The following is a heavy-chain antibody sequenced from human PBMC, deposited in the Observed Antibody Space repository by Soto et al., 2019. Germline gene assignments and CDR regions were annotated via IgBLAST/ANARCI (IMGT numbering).Heavy chain of an antibody. Sequence: EVQLLESGGGWVQPGGSLRLSCAASGFTFNSYAMNWVRQAPGKGLEWVSGISGRGDNTYYADSVKGRFTISRDNSKNTLYLQRASLRAEDTAVYYCAKDVVVVVTASNWFDPWGQGTLVTVSS. CDR3: AKDVVVVVTASNWFDP. J-gene: IGHJ5*02. V-gene: IGHV3-23*01. CDR2: ISGRGDNT. CDR1: GFTFNSYA. D-gene: IGHD2-15*01.